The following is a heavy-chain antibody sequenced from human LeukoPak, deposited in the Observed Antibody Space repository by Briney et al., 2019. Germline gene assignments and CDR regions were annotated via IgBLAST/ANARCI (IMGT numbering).Heavy chain of an antibody. Sequence: GSLRLSFAASGFTFRSFAMSWVRQAPGKGLEWVAVTSGDEDSTHYAESVRGRFIISTDNSKNSLNLQMNSLRAEDTAVYYCTKDVMTGFSSGWYFGSWGQGTQVTVSS. CDR1: GFTFRSFA. D-gene: IGHD6-25*01. CDR2: TSGDEDST. V-gene: IGHV3-23*01. J-gene: IGHJ4*02. CDR3: TKDVMTGFSSGWYFGS.